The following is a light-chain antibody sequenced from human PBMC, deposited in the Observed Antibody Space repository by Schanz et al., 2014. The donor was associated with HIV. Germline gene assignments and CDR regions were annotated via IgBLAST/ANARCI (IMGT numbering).Light chain of an antibody. CDR3: SSYTSSNTVV. J-gene: IGLJ3*02. V-gene: IGLV2-14*03. Sequence: QSALTQPASVSGSPGQSIIISCTGTSSDVGGYNYVSWYQHHPGKAPKLLIYDVSDRPSGVSNRFSGSKSGNTASLSISGLQAEDEADYYCSSYTSSNTVVFCGGTKLT. CDR1: SSDVGGYNY. CDR2: DVS.